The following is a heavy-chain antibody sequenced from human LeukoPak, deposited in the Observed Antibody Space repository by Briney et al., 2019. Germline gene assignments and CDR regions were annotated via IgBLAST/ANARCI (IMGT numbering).Heavy chain of an antibody. CDR1: GGSFSGYY. CDR3: ARHVGYCSGGSCYSALNWFDP. CDR2: INHSGST. V-gene: IGHV4-34*01. Sequence: PSETLSLTCAVYGGSFSGYYWSWIRQPPGKGLEWIGEINHSGSTNYNPSLKSRVTISVDTSKNQFSLKLSSVTAADTAVYYCARHVGYCSGGSCYSALNWFDPWGQGTLVTVSS. J-gene: IGHJ5*02. D-gene: IGHD2-15*01.